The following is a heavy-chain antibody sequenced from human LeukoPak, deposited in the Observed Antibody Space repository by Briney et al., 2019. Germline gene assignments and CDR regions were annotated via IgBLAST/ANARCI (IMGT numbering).Heavy chain of an antibody. CDR1: GFTYSSYS. Sequence: GGSLRLSCAASGFTYSSYSMNWVRQAPGKGLEWVSSISSSSSYIYYADSVKGRFTISRDNAKNSLYLQMNSLRAEDTAVYYCARDKQYYDSSGYFDYWGQGTLVTVSS. J-gene: IGHJ4*02. V-gene: IGHV3-21*01. D-gene: IGHD3-22*01. CDR2: ISSSSSYI. CDR3: ARDKQYYDSSGYFDY.